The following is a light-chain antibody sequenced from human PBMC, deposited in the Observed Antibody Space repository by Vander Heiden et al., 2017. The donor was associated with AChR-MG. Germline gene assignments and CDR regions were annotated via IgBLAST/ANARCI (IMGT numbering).Light chain of an antibody. CDR2: KAS. CDR1: QSISSW. J-gene: IGKJ1*01. Sequence: DIQMTQSPSTLSASVGDRVTITCRASQSISSWLAWYQQKPGKAPKLLIYKASTLESGVPSRFSGSGSGTEFTLTISSLQPDDFATYYCQQYKSYSTFGHGTKVEIK. CDR3: QQYKSYST. V-gene: IGKV1-5*03.